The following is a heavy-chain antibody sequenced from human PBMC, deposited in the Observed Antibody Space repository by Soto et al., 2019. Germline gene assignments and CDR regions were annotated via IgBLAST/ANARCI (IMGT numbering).Heavy chain of an antibody. V-gene: IGHV4-34*01. J-gene: IGHJ4*02. Sequence: TLSLTCAVYVGSFSGYYWSWMLQPPGKGLEFIGEINHSGSTNYNPSLKSRVTISVDTSKNQFSLKLSSVTAADTAVYYCARGQQQLIHYFDYWGQGTLVTSPQ. CDR3: ARGQQQLIHYFDY. CDR2: INHSGST. D-gene: IGHD6-13*01. CDR1: VGSFSGYY.